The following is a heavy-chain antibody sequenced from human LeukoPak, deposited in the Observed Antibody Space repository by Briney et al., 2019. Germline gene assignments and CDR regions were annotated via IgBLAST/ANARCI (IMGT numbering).Heavy chain of an antibody. Sequence: ASETLSLTCTVSGGSISSSSYYWGWIRQPPGRGLEWIAYIYYTGRTSSNPSLKSRLTTSIDTSNNQFTLQLSSVTAADTAVYYCARYLSSGNDYWGQGSLVTVSS. V-gene: IGHV4-61*05. CDR2: IYYTGRT. J-gene: IGHJ4*02. D-gene: IGHD6-25*01. CDR1: GGSISSSSYY. CDR3: ARYLSSGNDY.